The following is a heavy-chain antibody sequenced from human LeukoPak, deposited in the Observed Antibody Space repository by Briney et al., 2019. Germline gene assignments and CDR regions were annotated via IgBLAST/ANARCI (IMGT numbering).Heavy chain of an antibody. J-gene: IGHJ3*02. CDR3: ARESSGWLIPSAFDI. CDR1: GFTFSSYG. D-gene: IGHD6-19*01. V-gene: IGHV3-33*01. Sequence: PGRSLRLSCAASGFTFSSYGMHWVRQAPGKGLEWVAVIWYDGSNKYYADSVKGRFTISRDNSKNTLYLQMNSLRAEDTAVYYCARESSGWLIPSAFDIWGQGTMVTVSS. CDR2: IWYDGSNK.